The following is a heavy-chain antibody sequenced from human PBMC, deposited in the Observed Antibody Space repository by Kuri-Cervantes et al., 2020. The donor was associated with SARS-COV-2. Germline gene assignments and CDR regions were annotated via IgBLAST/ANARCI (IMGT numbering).Heavy chain of an antibody. D-gene: IGHD2-8*01. V-gene: IGHV3-23*01. CDR3: ANEGYSTNGVCYYYYGMDV. CDR1: GFTFSSHA. CDR2: ISGSGGST. J-gene: IGHJ6*02. Sequence: GESLKISCAASGFTFSSHAMSWVRQAPGKGLEWVSAISGSGGSTYYADSVKGRFTISRDNSKNTLYLQMNSLRAEDTAVYYCANEGYSTNGVCYYYYGMDVWGQGTTVTVSS.